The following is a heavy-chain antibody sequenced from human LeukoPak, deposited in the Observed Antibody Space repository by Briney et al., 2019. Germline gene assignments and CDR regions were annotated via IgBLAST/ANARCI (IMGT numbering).Heavy chain of an antibody. CDR2: INPNSGGT. CDR1: GYTFTGYY. D-gene: IGHD3-22*01. J-gene: IGHJ4*02. Sequence: ASVKVSCKASGYTFTGYYMHWVRQAPGQGLEWMGWINPNSGGTNYAQKFQGRVTMTRDTSISTAYMELSRLRSDDTAAYYCARAKPYYYDSSGFDYWGQGTLVTVSS. V-gene: IGHV1-2*02. CDR3: ARAKPYYYDSSGFDY.